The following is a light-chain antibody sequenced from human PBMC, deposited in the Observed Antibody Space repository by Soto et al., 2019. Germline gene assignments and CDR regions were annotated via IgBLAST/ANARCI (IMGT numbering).Light chain of an antibody. CDR2: GNS. CDR3: QSYGSSLSGWV. V-gene: IGLV1-40*01. Sequence: QSVLTQPPSVSGAPGQRVTISCTGSSSNIGAGYDVHWYQQLPGTAPKLLIYGNSNRPSGVPDRFSDSKSGTSASLAITGLQAEDEADYYCQSYGSSLSGWVFAGGTKPTAL. CDR1: SSNIGAGYD. J-gene: IGLJ3*02.